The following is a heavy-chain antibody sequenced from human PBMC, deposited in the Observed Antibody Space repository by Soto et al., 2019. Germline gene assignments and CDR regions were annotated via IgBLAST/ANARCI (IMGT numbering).Heavy chain of an antibody. CDR1: GYTLTRYS. Sequence: QVQLVQSGAEEMKPGASVKVSCKASGYTLTRYSIHWVRQAPGQRLEWMGWINAGNGNTKFSQKFQGRVTITRNTSASTTYMELRGLRSEDTAVYYYAILGTEDFDNSDDYFACWGQGTLVTVSS. D-gene: IGHD3-22*01. J-gene: IGHJ4*02. CDR3: AILGTEDFDNSDDYFAC. V-gene: IGHV1-3*05. CDR2: INAGNGNT.